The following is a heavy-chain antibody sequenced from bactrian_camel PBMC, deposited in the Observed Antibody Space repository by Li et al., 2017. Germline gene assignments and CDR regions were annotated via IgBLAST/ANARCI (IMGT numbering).Heavy chain of an antibody. D-gene: IGHD2*01. Sequence: QLVESGGGSAQTGGSLRLSCAASGFTFSNYDMSWVRQAPGKGLEWISGINRVGSSTYYADSVKGRFAISRDDAKNTVYLQMDSLKSEDTALYYCATERPLWEWGPQYNYWGQGTQVTVS. CDR1: GFTFSNYD. V-gene: IGHV3S40*01. CDR3: ATERPLWEWGPQYNY. J-gene: IGHJ4*01. CDR2: INRVGSST.